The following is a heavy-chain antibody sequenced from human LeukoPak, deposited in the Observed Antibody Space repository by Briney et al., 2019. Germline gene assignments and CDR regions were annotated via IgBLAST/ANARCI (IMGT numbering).Heavy chain of an antibody. CDR1: GYSFTSYW. V-gene: IGHV5-51*01. Sequence: GESLQISCQGSGYSFTSYWIGWVRQMPGKGLEWMGIIYPGDSDTRYSPSFQGQVTISADKSISTAYLQWSSLKASDTAMYYCARLRPTPSIAAAGTRPYYFDYWGQGTLVTVSS. J-gene: IGHJ4*02. CDR3: ARLRPTPSIAAAGTRPYYFDY. CDR2: IYPGDSDT. D-gene: IGHD6-13*01.